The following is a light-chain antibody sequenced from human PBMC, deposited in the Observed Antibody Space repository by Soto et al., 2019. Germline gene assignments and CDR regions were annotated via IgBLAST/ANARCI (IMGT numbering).Light chain of an antibody. CDR2: AVT. CDR3: SSYTGSGTF. J-gene: IGLJ2*01. V-gene: IGLV2-14*01. Sequence: QSVLTQPASVSGSPGQSIAISCTGTSSDVGGYDQVSWYQQHPGKAPKLMIYAVTTRPSGVSNRFSGSKSGNTASLTISGLQAEDEDDYYCSSYTGSGTFFGGGTQLTVL. CDR1: SSDVGGYDQ.